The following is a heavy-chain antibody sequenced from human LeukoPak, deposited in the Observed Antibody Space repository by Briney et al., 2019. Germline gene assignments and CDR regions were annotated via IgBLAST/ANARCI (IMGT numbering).Heavy chain of an antibody. CDR2: FHTSGNT. CDR3: ARDNREWSGIFDN. J-gene: IGHJ4*02. Sequence: SETLSLTCSVSGGSITSHSWSWVRQTAGQGLEWIGRFHTSGNTYYNPSLRSRVTASVDTSKNQFSLKLSSLTAADTGMYYCARDNREWSGIFDNWGQGTLVTVSS. V-gene: IGHV4-4*07. CDR1: GGSITSHS. D-gene: IGHD3-3*01.